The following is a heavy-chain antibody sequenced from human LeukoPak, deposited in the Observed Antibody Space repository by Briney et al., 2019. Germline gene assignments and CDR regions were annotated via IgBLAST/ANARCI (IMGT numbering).Heavy chain of an antibody. J-gene: IGHJ6*03. CDR3: AKDSAFYYIDV. CDR2: IRYNGNNQ. Sequence: GGSLRLSCAASGFTFSSFAMSWVRQAPGKGLEWVAFIRYNGNNQYYADSVKGRFTISRDNSKNTLYLQMNSLKGDDTAVYYCAKDSAFYYIDVWGKGTTVIISS. V-gene: IGHV3-30*02. CDR1: GFTFSSFA. D-gene: IGHD3-10*01.